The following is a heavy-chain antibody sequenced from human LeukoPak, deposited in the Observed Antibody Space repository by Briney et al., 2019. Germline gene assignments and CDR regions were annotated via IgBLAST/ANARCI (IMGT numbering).Heavy chain of an antibody. Sequence: QPGGSLRLSCAASGFAVSNNYMSWVRQAPGKGLECLSVIYSSGTTFYADSVKGRFTISRDSSKNTLYLQMSSLRAEDTAVYYCAKDCGGDCYNWFDPWGQGTLVTVSS. CDR2: IYSSGTT. CDR3: AKDCGGDCYNWFDP. J-gene: IGHJ5*02. CDR1: GFAVSNNY. D-gene: IGHD2-21*02. V-gene: IGHV3-53*01.